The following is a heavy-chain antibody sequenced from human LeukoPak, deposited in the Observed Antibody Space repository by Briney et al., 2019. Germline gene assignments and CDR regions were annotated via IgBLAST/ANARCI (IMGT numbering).Heavy chain of an antibody. CDR1: GYSFTSYW. CDR2: IYPGDSDT. V-gene: IGHV5-51*01. J-gene: IGHJ2*01. D-gene: IGHD4-11*01. CDR3: ARPHLYSNYAGWYFDX. Sequence: GESLKISCKGSGYSFTSYWIGWVRQMPGKGLEWMGIIYPGDSDTRYSPSFQGQVTISADKSISTAYLQWSSLKASDTAMYYCARPHLYSNYAGWYFDXXXXGTXVTVSS.